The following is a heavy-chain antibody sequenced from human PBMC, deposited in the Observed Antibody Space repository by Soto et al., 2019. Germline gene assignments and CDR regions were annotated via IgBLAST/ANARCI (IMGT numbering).Heavy chain of an antibody. CDR1: GFTFSSYS. D-gene: IGHD3-10*01. J-gene: IGHJ6*02. CDR3: ARYLPGRIWFGEGARNYGMDV. CDR2: ISSSSSYI. Sequence: PGGSLRLSCAASGFTFSSYSMNWVRRAPGKGLEWVSSISSSSSYIYYADSVKGRFTISRDNAKNSLYLQMNSLRAEDTAVYYCARYLPGRIWFGEGARNYGMDVWGQGTTVTVSS. V-gene: IGHV3-21*01.